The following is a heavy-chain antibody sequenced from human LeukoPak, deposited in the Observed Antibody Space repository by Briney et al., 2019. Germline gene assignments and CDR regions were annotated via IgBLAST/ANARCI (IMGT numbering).Heavy chain of an antibody. CDR2: IWYDGSNK. V-gene: IGHV3-33*01. CDR3: ARDWRAFDI. J-gene: IGHJ3*02. Sequence: QXPGKGXXWVAVIWYDGSNKYYADSVKGRFTISRDNSKNTLYLQMNSLRAEDTAVYYCARDWRAFDIWGQGTMVTVSS.